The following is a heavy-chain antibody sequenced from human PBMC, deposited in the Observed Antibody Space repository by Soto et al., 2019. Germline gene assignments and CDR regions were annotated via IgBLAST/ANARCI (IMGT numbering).Heavy chain of an antibody. D-gene: IGHD1-26*01. CDR3: AKGGGNYTPFM. Sequence: GGSLRLSCAASGFTFYSYVMSWVRQAPGKGLEWVSAISGDGGRTDYTDSVKGRFTISRDNSKNTLYLQVNSLRVEDTAVYYCAKGGGNYTPFMWGQGTLVTVSS. V-gene: IGHV3-23*01. CDR2: ISGDGGRT. J-gene: IGHJ4*02. CDR1: GFTFYSYV.